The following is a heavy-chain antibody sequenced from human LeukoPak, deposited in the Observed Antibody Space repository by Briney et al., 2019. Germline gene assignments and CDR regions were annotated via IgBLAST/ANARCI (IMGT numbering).Heavy chain of an antibody. J-gene: IGHJ4*02. V-gene: IGHV1-2*02. CDR2: INPNSGGT. D-gene: IGHD3-10*01. CDR1: GYTFAGYY. Sequence: ASVKVSCKASGYTFAGYYMHWVRQAPGQGLEWMGWINPNSGGTNYAQKFQGRVTMTRDTSISTAYMELSRLRSDDTAVYYCARDKGYYGSGSLVRNFDYWGQGTLVTVSS. CDR3: ARDKGYYGSGSLVRNFDY.